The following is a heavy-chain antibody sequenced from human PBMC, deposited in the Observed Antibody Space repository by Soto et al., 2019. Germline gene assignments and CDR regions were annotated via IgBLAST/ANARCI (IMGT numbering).Heavy chain of an antibody. CDR3: AHKLWQQLALDY. D-gene: IGHD6-13*01. CDR2: IYWNDDK. V-gene: IGHV2-5*01. J-gene: IGHJ4*02. Sequence: QITLKESGPTLVKPTQTLTLTCTFSGFSLSTSGVGVGWIRQPPGKALEWLALIYWNDDKRYSPSLKSRLTIPKEASKNQLVLTMTNMDPVHTATYYCAHKLWQQLALDYWGQGSLVTVSS. CDR1: GFSLSTSGVG.